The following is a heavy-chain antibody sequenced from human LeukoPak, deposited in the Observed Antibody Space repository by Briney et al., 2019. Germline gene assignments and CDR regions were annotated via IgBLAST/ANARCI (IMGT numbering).Heavy chain of an antibody. CDR1: GFTFSSYA. CDR3: AKDGYSGYFNWFDP. CDR2: ISGSGGST. V-gene: IGHV3-23*01. D-gene: IGHD5-12*01. Sequence: GGSLRLSCAASGFTFSSYAMSWVRQAPGKGLEWVSAISGSGGSTYYADSVKGRFTISRDNSKNTLCLQMNSLRAEDTAVYYCAKDGYSGYFNWFDPWGQGTLVTVSS. J-gene: IGHJ5*02.